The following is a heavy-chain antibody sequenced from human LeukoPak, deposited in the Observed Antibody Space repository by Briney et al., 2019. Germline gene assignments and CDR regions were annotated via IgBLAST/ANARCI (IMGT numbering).Heavy chain of an antibody. CDR2: INHSGST. CDR1: GGSFSGYY. CDR3: AARKRVRPFDY. D-gene: IGHD1-14*01. Sequence: PSETLSLTCAVYGGSFSGYYWSWIRQPPGKGLEWIGEINHSGSTNYNPSLKSRVTISVDTSKNQFSPKLSSVTAADTAVYYCAARKRVRPFDYWGQGTLVTVSS. J-gene: IGHJ4*02. V-gene: IGHV4-34*01.